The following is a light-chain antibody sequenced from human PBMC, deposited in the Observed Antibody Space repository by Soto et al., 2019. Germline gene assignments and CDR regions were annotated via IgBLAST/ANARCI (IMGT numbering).Light chain of an antibody. J-gene: IGKJ1*01. CDR2: SAS. Sequence: EIVLTQSPGILFLSLGGGSTISSRASQSVSRSNLAWYQKKAGQATRILIYSASSRDTGIPERVSGSGSGTDFTLTISRLETEDLAVYYCQQYGSSPRTFGRGTKVDIK. CDR1: QSVSRSN. CDR3: QQYGSSPRT. V-gene: IGKV3-20*01.